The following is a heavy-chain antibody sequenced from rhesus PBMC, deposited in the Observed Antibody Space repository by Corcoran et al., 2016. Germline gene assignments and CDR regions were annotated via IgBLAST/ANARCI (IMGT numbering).Heavy chain of an antibody. Sequence: QVQLVQSGAEVKKPGSSVKVSCKASGYTLTDYFMHWVRQAPRPGLEWMGWINPYNGNTKYAQKFQGRFNMTRDTSTSTAYMELSSLRSEDTAVYYCARDPSITMIVVITQKWYFDLWGPGTPITISS. CDR3: ARDPSITMIVVITQKWYFDL. CDR1: GYTLTDYF. CDR2: INPYNGNT. J-gene: IGHJ2*01. V-gene: IGHV1S2*01. D-gene: IGHD3-28*01.